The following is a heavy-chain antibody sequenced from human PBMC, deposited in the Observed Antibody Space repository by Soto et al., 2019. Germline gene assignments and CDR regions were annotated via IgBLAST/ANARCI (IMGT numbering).Heavy chain of an antibody. CDR2: IHNSGST. CDR1: GDSISNAAYY. J-gene: IGHJ5*01. D-gene: IGHD3-10*01. V-gene: IGHV4-39*01. Sequence: PSETLSLTCTVSGDSISNAAYYWGWIRQPPGKGLEWFGSIHNSGSTYFNPSLKSRVTISVDTSKNQFSLKLSSVTAADTAVYFCTRRSRWYYYGTASYYNLWFDSWGQGTLVTVSS. CDR3: TRRSRWYYYGTASYYNLWFDS.